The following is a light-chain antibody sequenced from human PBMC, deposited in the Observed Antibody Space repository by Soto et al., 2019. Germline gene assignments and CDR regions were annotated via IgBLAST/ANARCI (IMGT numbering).Light chain of an antibody. CDR3: SSYTTSSTLI. V-gene: IGLV2-14*03. CDR1: SSDVGRYKL. CDR2: DVT. J-gene: IGLJ2*01. Sequence: QSALTQPASVSGSPGQSITISCTGTSSDVGRYKLVSWYQQHPGKAPKLMIYDVTNRPSGVSNRFSGSKSGNTASLTISGLQAEDEGGYYCSSYTTSSTLIFGGGTKLTVL.